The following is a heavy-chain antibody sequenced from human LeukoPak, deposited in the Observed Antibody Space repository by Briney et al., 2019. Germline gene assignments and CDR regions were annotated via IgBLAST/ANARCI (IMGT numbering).Heavy chain of an antibody. D-gene: IGHD2-15*01. CDR3: ARDPPDCSGGSCYSPDYYYYGMDV. V-gene: IGHV1-18*01. J-gene: IGHJ6*02. CDR1: GYTFTSYG. CDR2: ISAYNGNT. Sequence: ASVKVSCKASGYTFTSYGISWVRQAPGQGLEWMGWISAYNGNTNYAQKLQGRVTMTTDTSTSTAYMELRSLRSDDTAVYYSARDPPDCSGGSCYSPDYYYYGMDVWGQGTTVTVSS.